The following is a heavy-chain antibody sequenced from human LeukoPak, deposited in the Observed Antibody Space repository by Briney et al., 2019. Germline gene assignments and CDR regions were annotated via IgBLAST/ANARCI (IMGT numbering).Heavy chain of an antibody. CDR1: GFTFSSYT. CDR3: ARDSVLPYCTSTSCYLNNWSDP. D-gene: IGHD2-2*01. Sequence: KSGGSLRLSCAASGFTFSSYTMNWVRQAPWKGLEWVSSISSSSSYIYYADSVKGRFTISRDNAKNSLYLQMNSLRAEDTAVYYCARDSVLPYCTSTSCYLNNWSDPWGQGTLVTVSS. J-gene: IGHJ5*02. CDR2: ISSSSSYI. V-gene: IGHV3-21*01.